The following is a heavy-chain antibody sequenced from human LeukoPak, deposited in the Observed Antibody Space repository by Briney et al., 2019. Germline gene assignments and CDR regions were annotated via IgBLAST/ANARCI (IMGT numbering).Heavy chain of an antibody. V-gene: IGHV3-43*02. CDR3: AKERMVADAFDI. Sequence: PGGSLRLSCAASGFTFDDYAMHWVRQAPGKGLEWVSLISGDGGSTYYADSVKGRFTISRDNSKNSLYLQMNSLRTEDTVLYYCAKERMVADAFDIWGQGTMVTVSS. CDR2: ISGDGGST. CDR1: GFTFDDYA. D-gene: IGHD3-10*01. J-gene: IGHJ3*02.